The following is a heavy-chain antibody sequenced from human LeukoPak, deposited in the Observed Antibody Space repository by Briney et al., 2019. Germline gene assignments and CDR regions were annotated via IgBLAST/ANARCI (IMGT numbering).Heavy chain of an antibody. D-gene: IGHD4-17*01. CDR3: AKTYGHFDD. V-gene: IGHV3-21*01. CDR2: ITSGSSYI. CDR1: GFTFTSYT. Sequence: GGSLRLSCAASGFTFTSYTMNWVRQAPGKGLEWVSSITSGSSYIYYADSAKGRFTISRDNAKNSLYLQMTSLRVEDTAVYYCAKTYGHFDDWGQGTLVTVSS. J-gene: IGHJ4*02.